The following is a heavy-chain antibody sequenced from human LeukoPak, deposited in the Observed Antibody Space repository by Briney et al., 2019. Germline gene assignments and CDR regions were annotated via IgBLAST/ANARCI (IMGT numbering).Heavy chain of an antibody. Sequence: GGSLRLSCAASGFTFSSYSMNWVCQAPGKGLEWVSSISSSSSYIYYADSVKGRFTISRDNAKNSLYLQMNSLRAEDTAVYYCAREPVLLWFGELTYGMDVWGQGTTVTVSS. CDR2: ISSSSSYI. V-gene: IGHV3-21*01. D-gene: IGHD3-10*01. J-gene: IGHJ6*02. CDR3: AREPVLLWFGELTYGMDV. CDR1: GFTFSSYS.